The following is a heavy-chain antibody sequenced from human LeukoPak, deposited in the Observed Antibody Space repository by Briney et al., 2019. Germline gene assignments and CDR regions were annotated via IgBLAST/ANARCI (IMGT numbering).Heavy chain of an antibody. V-gene: IGHV1-69*13. CDR1: GGSFSSYA. CDR3: ARARHYDYIWGSYRYFDY. J-gene: IGHJ4*02. Sequence: ASVKVSCKASGGSFSSYANSWVRQAPGQGLEWMGGIIPIFGTANYAQKFQGRVTITADESTSTAYMELSSLRSEDTAVYYCARARHYDYIWGSYRYFDYWGQGTLVTVSS. D-gene: IGHD3-16*02. CDR2: IIPIFGTA.